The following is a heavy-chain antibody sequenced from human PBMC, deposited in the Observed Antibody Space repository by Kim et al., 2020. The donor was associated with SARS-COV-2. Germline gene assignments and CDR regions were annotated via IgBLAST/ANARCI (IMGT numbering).Heavy chain of an antibody. CDR2: ISGSGGST. V-gene: IGHV3-23*01. Sequence: GGSLRLSCAASGFTFSSYAMSWVRQAPGKGLEWVSAISGSGGSTYYADSVKGRFTISRDNSKNTLYLQMNSLRAEDTAVYYCAKDRRIMITFGRGRMDVWGQGTTVTVSS. J-gene: IGHJ6*02. D-gene: IGHD3-16*01. CDR1: GFTFSSYA. CDR3: AKDRRIMITFGRGRMDV.